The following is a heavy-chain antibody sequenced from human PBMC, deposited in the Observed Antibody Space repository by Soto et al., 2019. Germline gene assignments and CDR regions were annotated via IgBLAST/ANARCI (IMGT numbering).Heavy chain of an antibody. D-gene: IGHD6-19*01. CDR2: IRGSGATR. CDR3: AKPMRQVAANMFDS. CDR1: GFTFTRYS. Sequence: EVQLLESGVGLVQPGGSLRLSCAASGFTFTRYSMSWVRQAPGKGLEWVSVIRGSGATRVYADSVKRRFTVSRDNYKDTRYLHINGLTAEATAIYFCAKPMRQVAANMFDSWGQGTLVTVSS. J-gene: IGHJ4*02. V-gene: IGHV3-23*01.